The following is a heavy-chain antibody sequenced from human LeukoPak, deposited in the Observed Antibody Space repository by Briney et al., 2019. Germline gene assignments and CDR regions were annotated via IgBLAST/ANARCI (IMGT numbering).Heavy chain of an antibody. V-gene: IGHV3-21*01. CDR1: GFTFSSYS. CDR2: ISSSSYI. J-gene: IGHJ4*02. D-gene: IGHD3-16*02. Sequence: GGSLRLSCAASGFTFSSYSMNWVRQAPGKGLEWVSSISSSSYIYYADSVKGRFTISRDNAKNSLYLQMNSLRAEDTAVYYCAREVMITFGGVTVPFDYWGQGTLVTVSS. CDR3: AREVMITFGGVTVPFDY.